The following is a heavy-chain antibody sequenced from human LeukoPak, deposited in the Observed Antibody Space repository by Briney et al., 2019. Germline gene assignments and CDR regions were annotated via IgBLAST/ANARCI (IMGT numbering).Heavy chain of an antibody. Sequence: GGSLRLSCAASGFTFSNAWMSWVRQAPGKGLEWVGRIKSKTDGGTTDYAAPVKGRFTISRDDSKNTLYLQMNSLKTEDTAVYYCTTAYCSSTSCFRAEYFQHWGQGTLVTVSS. V-gene: IGHV3-15*01. D-gene: IGHD2-2*01. J-gene: IGHJ1*01. CDR2: IKSKTDGGTT. CDR3: TTAYCSSTSCFRAEYFQH. CDR1: GFTFSNAW.